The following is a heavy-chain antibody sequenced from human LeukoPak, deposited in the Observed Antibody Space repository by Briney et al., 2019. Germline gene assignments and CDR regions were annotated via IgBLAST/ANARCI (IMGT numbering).Heavy chain of an antibody. V-gene: IGHV1-2*02. CDR3: AREGVDYGATFAH. Sequence: GASVKVSCKASGYTFTGYYIHWVRQAPGQGLEWMGWINPKSGGTDFAQKFQGRVTMTRDTSISTAYMELSRLRSDDTAVYYCAREGVDYGATFAHWGQGTLVTVSS. J-gene: IGHJ4*02. CDR1: GYTFTGYY. D-gene: IGHD4-17*01. CDR2: INPKSGGT.